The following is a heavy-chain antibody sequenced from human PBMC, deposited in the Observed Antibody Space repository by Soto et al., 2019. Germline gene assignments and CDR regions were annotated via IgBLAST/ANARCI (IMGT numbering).Heavy chain of an antibody. J-gene: IGHJ5*02. CDR2: VYYTGST. CDR3: ARDIRISTIKPNWFAP. D-gene: IGHD1-1*01. Sequence: ETLSLTCSVSGGSVSSPSHYWSWIRQAPGKGPEWIGHVYYTGSTNYNPSLKSRVTISVDTSKNQFSLRLSSVTAADTAVYYCARDIRISTIKPNWFAPWGQGTLVTVSS. V-gene: IGHV4-61*01. CDR1: GGSVSSPSHY.